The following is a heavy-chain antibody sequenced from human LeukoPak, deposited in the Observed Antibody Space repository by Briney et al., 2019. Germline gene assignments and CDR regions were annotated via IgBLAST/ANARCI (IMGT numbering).Heavy chain of an antibody. Sequence: SETLSLTCTVSGGSLSSYYWSWIRQPPGKGLEWIGYIYYSGSTNYNPSLKSRVTISVDTSKNQFSLKLSSVTAADTVVYYCARGGGGYCSSTSCYVDWFDPWGQGTLVTVSS. V-gene: IGHV4-59*01. CDR1: GGSLSSYY. CDR2: IYYSGST. D-gene: IGHD2-2*01. J-gene: IGHJ5*02. CDR3: ARGGGGYCSSTSCYVDWFDP.